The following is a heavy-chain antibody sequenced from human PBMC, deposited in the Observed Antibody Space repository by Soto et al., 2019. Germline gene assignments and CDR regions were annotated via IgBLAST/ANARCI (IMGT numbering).Heavy chain of an antibody. CDR1: GFTFSSYS. J-gene: IGHJ3*02. CDR3: ARVRDGYNYLYEAFDI. V-gene: IGHV3-21*01. Sequence: EVQLVESGGGLVKPGGSLRLSCAASGFTFSSYSMNWVCQAPGKELEWVSSISSSSSYIYYSDSVKGRFTISRDNAKNSLYLQMNSLRAEDTAVYYCARVRDGYNYLYEAFDIWGQGTMVTVSS. D-gene: IGHD5-12*01. CDR2: ISSSSSYI.